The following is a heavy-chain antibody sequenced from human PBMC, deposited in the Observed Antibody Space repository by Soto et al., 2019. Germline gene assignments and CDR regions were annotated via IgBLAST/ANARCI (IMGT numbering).Heavy chain of an antibody. CDR1: GFTFSSYS. Sequence: SGGSLRLSCAASGFTFSSYSMNWVRQAPGKGLEWVSSISSSSSYIYYADSVKGRFTISRDNAKNSLYLQMNSLRAEDTAVYYCARGAVGAYYMDVWGKGTTVTVSS. J-gene: IGHJ6*03. V-gene: IGHV3-21*01. CDR3: ARGAVGAYYMDV. CDR2: ISSSSSYI. D-gene: IGHD3-10*01.